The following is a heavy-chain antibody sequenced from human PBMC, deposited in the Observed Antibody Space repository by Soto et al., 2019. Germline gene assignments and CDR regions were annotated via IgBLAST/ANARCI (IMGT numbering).Heavy chain of an antibody. CDR1: GGAFTNYS. CDR2: IIPLHNTS. V-gene: IGHV1-69*08. CDR3: ASWSNWNSLYDHGMDV. D-gene: IGHD1-7*01. Sequence: SVKVSCKVSGGAFTNYSLNWVRHAPGQGLEWLGGIIPLHNTSNYSLKFVGRSSVTADISTSTVYMFLSGLTSDDTATYYCASWSNWNSLYDHGMDVWGQGTTVTVSS. J-gene: IGHJ6*02.